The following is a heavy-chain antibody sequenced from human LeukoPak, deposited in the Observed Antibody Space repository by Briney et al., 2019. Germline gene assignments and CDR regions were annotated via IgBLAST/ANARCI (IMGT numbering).Heavy chain of an antibody. CDR2: ITYSSGYT. Sequence: GGSLRLSCAASGFTFSSYDMSWVRQAPGKGLEWVSGITYSSGYTYYADSVKGRFTISRDNSRNTLYLQMNSLRAEDTAVYYCAKDPSDLGGSGSNNYFDCWGQGALVTVSS. V-gene: IGHV3-23*01. J-gene: IGHJ4*02. CDR3: AKDPSDLGGSGSNNYFDC. D-gene: IGHD3-10*01. CDR1: GFTFSSYD.